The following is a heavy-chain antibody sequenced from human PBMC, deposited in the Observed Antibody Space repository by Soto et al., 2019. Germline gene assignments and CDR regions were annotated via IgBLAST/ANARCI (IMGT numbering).Heavy chain of an antibody. Sequence: SGGSLRLSCAASGFTFSSYSMNWVRQAPGKGLEWVSSISSSSSYIYYADSVKGRFTISRDNAKNSLYLQMNSLRAEDTAVYYCATIPADYGDPLYYYYYGMDVWGQGTTVTVSS. D-gene: IGHD4-17*01. V-gene: IGHV3-21*01. CDR1: GFTFSSYS. CDR3: ATIPADYGDPLYYYYYGMDV. CDR2: ISSSSSYI. J-gene: IGHJ6*02.